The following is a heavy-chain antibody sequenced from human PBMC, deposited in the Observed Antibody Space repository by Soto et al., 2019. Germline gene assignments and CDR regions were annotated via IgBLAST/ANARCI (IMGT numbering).Heavy chain of an antibody. CDR3: ARAPVVVTAIRYFDY. CDR1: GGSISSGGYY. D-gene: IGHD2-21*02. Sequence: PSETLSLTCTVSGGSISSGGYYWTWIRQHPGKGLEWIGYIYYSGSAYYNPSLKSRVTISVDTSKNQFSLKLSSVTAADTAVYYCARAPVVVTAIRYFDYWGQGTLVTVSS. CDR2: IYYSGSA. J-gene: IGHJ4*02. V-gene: IGHV4-31*03.